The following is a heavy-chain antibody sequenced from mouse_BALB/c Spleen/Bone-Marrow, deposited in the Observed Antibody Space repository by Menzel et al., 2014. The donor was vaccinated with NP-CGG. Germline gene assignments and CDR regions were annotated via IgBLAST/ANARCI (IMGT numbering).Heavy chain of an antibody. CDR3: ATYDGYCFDY. CDR2: ISHSGST. J-gene: IGHJ2*01. CDR1: GYSITSGY. V-gene: IGHV3-8*02. Sequence: ESGPRLVKPSQTLSLTCSATGYSITSGYWNWIRKFPGNKLEYMGYISHSGSTYYNPSLKSRISITRDTSKNXYSLRLNSVPAEDTATYYCATYDGYCFDYWGQGTTLTVSS. D-gene: IGHD2-3*01.